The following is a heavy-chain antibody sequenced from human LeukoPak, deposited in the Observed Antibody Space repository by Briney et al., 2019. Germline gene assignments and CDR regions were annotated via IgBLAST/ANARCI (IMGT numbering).Heavy chain of an antibody. Sequence: ASVKVSYKASGYTFTVYYMHWGRQAPGQGREGMGWINPNSGGTNYAQKFQGRVTMTRDTSISTAYMELSRLRSDDTAVYYCARLGGDYYGSSGYYGDYWGQGTLVTVSS. D-gene: IGHD3-22*01. CDR3: ARLGGDYYGSSGYYGDY. V-gene: IGHV1-2*02. CDR1: GYTFTVYY. J-gene: IGHJ4*02. CDR2: INPNSGGT.